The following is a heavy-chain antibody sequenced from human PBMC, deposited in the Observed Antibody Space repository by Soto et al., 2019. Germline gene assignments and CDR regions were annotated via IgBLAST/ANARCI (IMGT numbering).Heavy chain of an antibody. CDR3: AKSSGWYDRDYFDY. J-gene: IGHJ4*02. CDR1: GFTFSSYG. CDR2: ISYDGSNK. Sequence: QVQLVESGGGVVQPGRSLRLSCAASGFTFSSYGMHWVRQAPGKGLEWVAVISYDGSNKYYADSVKGRFTISRDNSKNTLYLQMNSLRAEDTAVYYCAKSSGWYDRDYFDYWGQGTLVTVSS. D-gene: IGHD6-19*01. V-gene: IGHV3-30*18.